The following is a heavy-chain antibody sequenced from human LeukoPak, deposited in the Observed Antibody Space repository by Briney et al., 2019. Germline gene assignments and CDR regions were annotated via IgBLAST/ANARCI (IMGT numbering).Heavy chain of an antibody. CDR2: IKSKTDGGTT. CDR1: GFTFSNAW. D-gene: IGHD3-9*01. Sequence: GGSLRLSCAASGFTFSNAWMSWVRQAPGKGLEWVGRIKSKTDGGTTDYAAPAKGRFTISRDDSKNTLYLQMNSLKTEDTAVYYCTTGIEYFDWLLMGGYYFDYWGQGTLVTVSS. J-gene: IGHJ4*02. V-gene: IGHV3-15*01. CDR3: TTGIEYFDWLLMGGYYFDY.